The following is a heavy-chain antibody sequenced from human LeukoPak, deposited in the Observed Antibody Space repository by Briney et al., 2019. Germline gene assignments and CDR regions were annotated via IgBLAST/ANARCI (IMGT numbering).Heavy chain of an antibody. V-gene: IGHV1-8*01. CDR1: GYTFTSYD. D-gene: IGHD2-2*01. J-gene: IGHJ5*02. CDR2: MNPNSGNT. Sequence: GASVKVSCKASGYTFTSYDIHWVRQATGQGLEWMGWMNPNSGNTGYAQKFQGRVTMTRNTSISTAYMELSSLRSEDTAVYYCARSLQTYCSSTSCYRPYNWFDPWGQGTLVTVSS. CDR3: ARSLQTYCSSTSCYRPYNWFDP.